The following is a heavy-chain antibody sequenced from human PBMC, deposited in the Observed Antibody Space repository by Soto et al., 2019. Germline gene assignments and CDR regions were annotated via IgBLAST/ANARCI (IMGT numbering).Heavy chain of an antibody. CDR1: GGSFSGYY. CDR2: INHSGST. J-gene: IGHJ5*02. D-gene: IGHD6-19*01. CDR3: ARGRAVAGPPYNWFDP. V-gene: IGHV4-34*01. Sequence: SETLSLTCAFYGGSFSGYYWSWIRQPPGKGLEWIGEINHSGSTNYNPSPKSRVTISVDTSKNQFSLKLSSVTAADTAVYYCARGRAVAGPPYNWFDPWGQGTLVTVSS.